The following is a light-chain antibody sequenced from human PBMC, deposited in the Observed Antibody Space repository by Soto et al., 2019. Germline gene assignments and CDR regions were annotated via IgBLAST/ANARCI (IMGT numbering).Light chain of an antibody. V-gene: IGKV1-8*01. CDR3: QQYYNYPLT. CDR2: AAS. J-gene: IGKJ4*01. CDR1: QGISSY. Sequence: AIRMTQSPSSLSASTGDRVTITCRASQGISSYLAWYQQKPGKAPKLLIYAASTLQSGVPSRFSGSGAGTDFTLTISCLQSEDFATYYCQQYYNYPLTVGGGTKVDIK.